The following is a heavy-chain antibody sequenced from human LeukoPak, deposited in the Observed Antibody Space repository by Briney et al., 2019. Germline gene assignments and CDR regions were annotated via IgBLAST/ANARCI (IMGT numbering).Heavy chain of an antibody. J-gene: IGHJ4*02. CDR1: GGSISSYY. CDR2: IYYSGST. CDR3: ARDNGGIYDYVWGSYRQNPYYFDY. V-gene: IGHV4-59*01. Sequence: PSETLSLTCTVSGGSISSYYWSWIRQPPGKGLEWIGYIYYSGSTNYNPSLKSRVTISVDTSKNQFSLKLSSVTAADTAVYYCARDNGGIYDYVWGSYRQNPYYFDYWGQGTLVTVSS. D-gene: IGHD3-16*02.